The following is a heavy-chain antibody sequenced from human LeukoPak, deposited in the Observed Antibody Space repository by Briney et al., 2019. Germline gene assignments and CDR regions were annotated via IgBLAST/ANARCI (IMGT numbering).Heavy chain of an antibody. V-gene: IGHV4-59*01. CDR2: IYYSGST. CDR1: GGSISSYY. CDR3: ARRPGEYCSGGSCSYYYYGMDV. Sequence: SETLSLTCTVSGGSISSYYWSWIRQPPGKGLEWIGYIYYSGSTNYNPSLKSRVTISVDTSKNQFSLTLSSVTAADTAVYYCARRPGEYCSGGSCSYYYYGMDVWGQGTTVTVSS. J-gene: IGHJ6*02. D-gene: IGHD2-15*01.